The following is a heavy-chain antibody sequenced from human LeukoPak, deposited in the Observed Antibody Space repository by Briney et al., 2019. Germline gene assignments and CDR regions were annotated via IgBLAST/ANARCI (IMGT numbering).Heavy chain of an antibody. V-gene: IGHV3-23*01. D-gene: IGHD5-24*01. Sequence: GGSLRLSCVASGFTFSSSVMSWVRQAPGKGLEWVSTFSGSSGNTYYADSVKGRFTISRDNSKNTVYLQMNSLRAEETAVYYCAKREAISFEYWGQGTLVTVSS. CDR3: AKREAISFEY. CDR1: GFTFSSSV. CDR2: FSGSSGNT. J-gene: IGHJ4*02.